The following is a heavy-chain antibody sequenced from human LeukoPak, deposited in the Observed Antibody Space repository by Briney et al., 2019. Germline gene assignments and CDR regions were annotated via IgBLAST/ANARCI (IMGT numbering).Heavy chain of an antibody. CDR1: GGTFSSYA. D-gene: IGHD3-22*01. CDR3: ARSHQYYYDSSGYYPLMN. Sequence: ASVRVSCKASGGTFSSYAISWVRQAPGQGLEWMGRIIPIFGIANYAQKFQGRVTITADKSTSTPYMELSSLRSEDTAVYYCARSHQYYYDSSGYYPLMNWGQGTLVTVSS. CDR2: IIPIFGIA. V-gene: IGHV1-69*04. J-gene: IGHJ4*02.